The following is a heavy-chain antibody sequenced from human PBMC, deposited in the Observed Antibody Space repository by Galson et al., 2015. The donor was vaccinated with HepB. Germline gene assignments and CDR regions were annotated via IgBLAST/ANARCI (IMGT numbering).Heavy chain of an antibody. V-gene: IGHV3-74*01. J-gene: IGHJ4*02. D-gene: IGHD3-9*01. CDR1: GFTFSSYW. CDR2: INSDGSST. Sequence: SLRLSCAASGFTFSSYWMHWVRQAPGKGLVWVSRINSDGSSTSYADSVKGRFTISRDNAKNTLYLQMNSLRAEDTAVYYCARILTGYYYFDYWGQGTLVTVSS. CDR3: ARILTGYYYFDY.